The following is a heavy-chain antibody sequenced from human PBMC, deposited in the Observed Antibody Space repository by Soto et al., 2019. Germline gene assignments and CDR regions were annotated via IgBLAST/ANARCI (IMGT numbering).Heavy chain of an antibody. CDR1: GGXISSGDYY. J-gene: IGHJ5*02. Sequence: SETLSLTXTVSGGXISSGDYYWSWIRQPPGKGLEWIGYIYYSGSTYYNPSLKSRVTISVDTSKNQFSLKLSSVTAADTAVYYCARARSSGYYGLRWFDPWGQGTLVTVSS. D-gene: IGHD3-10*01. CDR3: ARARSSGYYGLRWFDP. CDR2: IYYSGST. V-gene: IGHV4-30-4*01.